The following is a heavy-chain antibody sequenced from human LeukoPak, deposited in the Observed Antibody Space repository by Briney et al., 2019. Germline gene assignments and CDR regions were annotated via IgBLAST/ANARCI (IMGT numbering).Heavy chain of an antibody. Sequence: GASLTVSCTASGYTFTSYYMHWVRQAPGQGLEWMGIINPSGGSTSYAQKFQGRVTMTRDTSTSTVYMELSSLRSEDTAVYYCARERIDSSGYYTFDYWGQGTLVTVSS. CDR2: INPSGGST. V-gene: IGHV1-46*01. CDR3: ARERIDSSGYYTFDY. CDR1: GYTFTSYY. D-gene: IGHD3-22*01. J-gene: IGHJ4*02.